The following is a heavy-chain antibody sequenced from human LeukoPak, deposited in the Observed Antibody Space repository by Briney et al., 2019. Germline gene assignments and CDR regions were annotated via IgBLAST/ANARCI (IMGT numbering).Heavy chain of an antibody. V-gene: IGHV4-38-2*01. CDR3: ARVRGYCSSTICYRYYFDY. CDR2: IYHSGST. D-gene: IGHD2-2*01. Sequence: PSETLSLTCAVSGYSISSGYYWGWIRQPPGKGLEWIGTIYHSGSTYHNPSLKSRVTISVDTSKNQFSLKLTSVTAADTAVYYCARVRGYCSSTICYRYYFDYWGQETLVTVSS. J-gene: IGHJ4*02. CDR1: GYSISSGYY.